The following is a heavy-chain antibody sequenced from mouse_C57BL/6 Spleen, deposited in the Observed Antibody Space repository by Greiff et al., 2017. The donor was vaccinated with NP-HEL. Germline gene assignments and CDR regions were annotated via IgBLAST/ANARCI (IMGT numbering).Heavy chain of an antibody. V-gene: IGHV6-3*01. CDR1: GFTFSNYW. Sequence: EVKLVESGGGLVQPGGSMKLSCVASGFTFSNYWMNWVRQSPEKGLEWVAQIRLKSDNYATHYAESVKGRFTISRDDSKSSVYLQMNNLRAEDTGIDYCTGYDGYYVWGQGTTLTVSS. CDR3: TGYDGYYV. D-gene: IGHD2-3*01. J-gene: IGHJ2*01. CDR2: IRLKSDNYAT.